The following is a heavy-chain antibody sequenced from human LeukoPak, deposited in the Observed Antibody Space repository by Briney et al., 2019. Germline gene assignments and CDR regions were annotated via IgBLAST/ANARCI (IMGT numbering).Heavy chain of an antibody. Sequence: SETLSLTCSVSGASISNNYWNWIRQSAGKGLEWIGRLYNSGGINYNPSLKSRVTMSVDTSKNQFSLKLSSVTAADTAVYYCARADYNYCSGGSCYTTYYFDYWGQGTLVTVSS. CDR1: GASISNNY. D-gene: IGHD2-15*01. CDR2: LYNSGGI. CDR3: ARADYNYCSGGSCYTTYYFDY. J-gene: IGHJ4*02. V-gene: IGHV4-4*07.